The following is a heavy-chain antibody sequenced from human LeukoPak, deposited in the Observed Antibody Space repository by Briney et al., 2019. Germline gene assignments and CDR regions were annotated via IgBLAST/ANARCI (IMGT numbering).Heavy chain of an antibody. CDR2: ITPVFGTA. Sequence: SVKVSCKASGYTFTGYYMHWVRQAPGRGLEWMGGITPVFGTAKYAQRFQGRVTISADDSTSTAYLEVTKVTSEDTAVYYCARGSASNWPVDIWGQGTLITVSS. CDR3: ARGSASNWPVDI. V-gene: IGHV1-69*13. CDR1: GYTFTGYY. D-gene: IGHD6-13*01. J-gene: IGHJ4*02.